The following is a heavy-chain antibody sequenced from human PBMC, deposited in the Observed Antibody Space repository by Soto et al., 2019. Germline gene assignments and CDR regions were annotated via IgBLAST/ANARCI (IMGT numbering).Heavy chain of an antibody. D-gene: IGHD5-12*01. CDR1: GGSISSYY. J-gene: IGHJ6*03. CDR2: IYYSGST. Sequence: PSETLSLTCTVSGGSISSYYWSWIRQPPGKGLEWIGYIYYSGSTNYNPSLKSRVTISVDTSKNQFSLKLSSVTAADTAVYYCARLSVGYSGHDLGVSNYYMDVWGKGTTVTVSS. V-gene: IGHV4-59*01. CDR3: ARLSVGYSGHDLGVSNYYMDV.